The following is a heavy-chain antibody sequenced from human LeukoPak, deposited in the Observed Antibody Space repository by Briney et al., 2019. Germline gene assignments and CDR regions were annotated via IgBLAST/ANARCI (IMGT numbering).Heavy chain of an antibody. Sequence: ASAKVSCKASGYTFTSYGISWVRQAPGQGLEWMGWISAYNGNTNYAQKLQGRVTMTTDTSTSTAYMELWSLRSDDTAVYYCARGRYDFWSGYQGDAFDIWGQGTMVTVSS. V-gene: IGHV1-18*01. CDR2: ISAYNGNT. CDR1: GYTFTSYG. D-gene: IGHD3-3*01. CDR3: ARGRYDFWSGYQGDAFDI. J-gene: IGHJ3*02.